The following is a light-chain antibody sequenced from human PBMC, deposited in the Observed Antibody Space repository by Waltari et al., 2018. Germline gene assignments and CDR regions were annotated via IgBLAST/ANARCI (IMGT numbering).Light chain of an antibody. CDR3: QSAANSVTFDVV. V-gene: IGLV3-25*03. CDR1: ALPTQY. J-gene: IGLJ2*01. Sequence: SNELTQPPSVSVSPGQTPRITCSGDALPTQYAYWFQQKPGPAPLMLIYKDNERPSGIRERFSASSSGTTVTLTISGVQAEDEADYYCQSAANSVTFDVVFGGGTKLTVL. CDR2: KDN.